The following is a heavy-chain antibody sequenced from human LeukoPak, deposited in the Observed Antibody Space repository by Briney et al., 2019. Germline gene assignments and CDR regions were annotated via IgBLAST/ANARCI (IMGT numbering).Heavy chain of an antibody. CDR1: GGSISSYY. CDR2: IYYSGNT. Sequence: SETLSLTCTVSGGSISSYYWNWIRQPPGKGLEWIGYIYYSGNTNYNPSLKGRVTISVDTSKNRISLNLSSVTAADTAVYYCARRLSSSSSNWFDPWGQGTLVTVSS. V-gene: IGHV4-59*08. CDR3: ARRLSSSSSNWFDP. J-gene: IGHJ5*02. D-gene: IGHD6-6*01.